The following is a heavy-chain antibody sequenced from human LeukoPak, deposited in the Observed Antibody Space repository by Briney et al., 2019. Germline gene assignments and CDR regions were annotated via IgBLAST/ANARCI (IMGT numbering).Heavy chain of an antibody. CDR3: AKFHSRSPFDY. CDR2: INHNGNVN. V-gene: IGHV3-7*03. J-gene: IGHJ4*02. Sequence: SGGSLRLSCAASGFTFSSYWMNWARQAPGKGLEWVASINHNGNVNYYVDSVKGRFTISRDNAKNSLYLQMSNLRAEDTAVYYCAKFHSRSPFDYWGQGTLVTVSS. D-gene: IGHD1-26*01. CDR1: GFTFSSYW.